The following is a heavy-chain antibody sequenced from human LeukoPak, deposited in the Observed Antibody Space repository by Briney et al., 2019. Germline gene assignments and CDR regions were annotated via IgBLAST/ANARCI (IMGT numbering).Heavy chain of an antibody. CDR3: ASPLEPSHYYYYYYMDV. CDR1: GYTFTDYH. V-gene: IGHV1-2*04. Sequence: ASVKVSCKASGYTFTDYHMHWVRQAPGQGLEWMGCIDLYTGGAHYAQKFQDSLSMTRDTSINTLYMELSSLRSDDTAVYYCASPLEPSHYYYYYYMDVWGKGTTVTVSS. CDR2: IDLYTGGA. D-gene: IGHD1-1*01. J-gene: IGHJ6*03.